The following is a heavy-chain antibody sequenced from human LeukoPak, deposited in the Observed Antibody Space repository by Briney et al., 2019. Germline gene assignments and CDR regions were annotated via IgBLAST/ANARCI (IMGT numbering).Heavy chain of an antibody. D-gene: IGHD4-23*01. V-gene: IGHV3-21*01. CDR2: ISNSSGYI. J-gene: IGHJ3*02. CDR3: ASGLDYGGNSEPWGDAFDI. Sequence: GGSLRLSCAASGFTFSSYSMNWVRQAPGKGLEWVSSISNSSGYIYYADSVKGRFTISRDNAKKSLYLQMNSVRAEDTAVYYCASGLDYGGNSEPWGDAFDIWGQGTMVTVSS. CDR1: GFTFSSYS.